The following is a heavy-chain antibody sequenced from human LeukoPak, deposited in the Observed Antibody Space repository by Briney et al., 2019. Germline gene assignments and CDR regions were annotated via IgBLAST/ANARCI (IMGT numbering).Heavy chain of an antibody. CDR2: IYYSGGT. CDR1: GGSISSYY. V-gene: IGHV4-59*01. CDR3: ARGLEVRSSWPPFGY. Sequence: SETLSLTCTVSGGSISSYYWSWIRQPPGKGLEWIGYIYYSGGTNYNPSLKSRVTISVDTSKNQFSLKLSSVTAADTAVYYCARGLEVRSSWPPFGYWGQGTLVTVSS. D-gene: IGHD6-13*01. J-gene: IGHJ4*02.